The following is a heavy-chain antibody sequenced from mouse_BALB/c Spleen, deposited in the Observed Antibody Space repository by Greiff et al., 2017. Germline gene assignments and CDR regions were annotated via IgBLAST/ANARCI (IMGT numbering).Heavy chain of an antibody. CDR1: GFSLTSYG. V-gene: IGHV2-9*02. CDR3: AREDDGSYYFAY. D-gene: IGHD2-3*01. Sequence: VKLVESGPGLVAPSQSLSITCTVSGFSLTSYGVHWVRQPPGKGLEWLGVIWAGGSTNYNSALMSRLSISKDNSKSQVFLKMNSLQTDDTAMYYCAREDDGSYYFAYWGQGTTLTVSS. CDR2: IWAGGST. J-gene: IGHJ2*01.